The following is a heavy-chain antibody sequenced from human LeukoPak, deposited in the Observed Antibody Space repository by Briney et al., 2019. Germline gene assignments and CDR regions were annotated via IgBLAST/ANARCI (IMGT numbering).Heavy chain of an antibody. D-gene: IGHD1-7*01. J-gene: IGHJ4*02. Sequence: SETLSLTCTVSGGSISSYDWSWIRQPPGKGLEWIGYVYYSGSTNYNPSLKSRVTISLDTSKNQFSLKLSSVTAADTAVYYCARALELTTSEFDHWGQGILVAVSS. CDR1: GGSISSYD. CDR2: VYYSGST. CDR3: ARALELTTSEFDH. V-gene: IGHV4-59*01.